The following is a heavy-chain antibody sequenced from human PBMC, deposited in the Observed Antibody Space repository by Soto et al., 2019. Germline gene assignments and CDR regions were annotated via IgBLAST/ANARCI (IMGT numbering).Heavy chain of an antibody. V-gene: IGHV2-5*02. Sequence: SGPTLVNPTQTLTLTCTFSGFSLSTSGVGVGWIRQPPGKALEWLALIYWDDDKRYSPSLRSRLTITKDTSKNQVVLTMTNMDPVDTATYYCAHRPSYCSGGSCYSGFDYWGQGTLVTVSS. CDR1: GFSLSTSGVG. D-gene: IGHD2-15*01. CDR2: IYWDDDK. CDR3: AHRPSYCSGGSCYSGFDY. J-gene: IGHJ4*02.